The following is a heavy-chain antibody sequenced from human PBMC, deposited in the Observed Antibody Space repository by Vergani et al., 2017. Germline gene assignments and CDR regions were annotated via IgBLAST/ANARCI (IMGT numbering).Heavy chain of an antibody. J-gene: IGHJ3*02. V-gene: IGHV1-8*02. Sequence: QVQLVQSGAEVKKPGASVKVSCKASGYTFTGYYMHWVRQAPGQGLEWMGWINPNSGNTGYAQKFQGRVTMTRNTSISTAYMELSSLRTEDTAVYYCARSPVFKCRRGSTSCYSSDPRDAFDIWGQGTMVTVSS. CDR1: GYTFTGYY. CDR2: INPNSGNT. CDR3: ARSPVFKCRRGSTSCYSSDPRDAFDI. D-gene: IGHD2-2*01.